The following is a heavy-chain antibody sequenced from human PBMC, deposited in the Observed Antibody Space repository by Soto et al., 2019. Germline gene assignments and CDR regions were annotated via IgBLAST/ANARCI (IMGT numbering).Heavy chain of an antibody. J-gene: IGHJ4*02. CDR2: ISGSGVTT. D-gene: IGHD3-9*01. CDR3: AKTTEYALTGYYLGFDY. Sequence: GGSLRLSCAASGFTFNSYAMSWVRQAPGKGLEWVSSISGSGVTTYYADSVKGRFTVSRDNSKNTLYLQMNSLRAEDTAVYYCAKTTEYALTGYYLGFDYWGQGTLVTVSS. V-gene: IGHV3-23*01. CDR1: GFTFNSYA.